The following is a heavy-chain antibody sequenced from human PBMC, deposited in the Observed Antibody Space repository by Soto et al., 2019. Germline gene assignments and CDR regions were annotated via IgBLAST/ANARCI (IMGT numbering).Heavy chain of an antibody. D-gene: IGHD2-15*01. Sequence: QVQLVQSGAEVKKPGSSVKVSCKASGGTFSSYAISWVRQAPGQGLEWMGGIIPIFGTANYAQKFQGRVVITAAESTTRADKELSSRRCYDTAVYYCGRSVESIVVSTGSCYYYYGMDVWGQGTTVTVSS. V-gene: IGHV1-69*01. CDR2: IIPIFGTA. CDR1: GGTFSSYA. J-gene: IGHJ6*02. CDR3: GRSVESIVVSTGSCYYYYGMDV.